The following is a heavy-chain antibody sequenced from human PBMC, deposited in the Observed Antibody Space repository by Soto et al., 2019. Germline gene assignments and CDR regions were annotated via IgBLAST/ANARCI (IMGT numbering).Heavy chain of an antibody. Sequence: QLQLQESGSGLVKPSQTLSLTCAVSGGSISSGGYSWSWIRQPPGKGLEWIGYIYHSGSTYYNPSLKSRVAISVDRSKNQFPLKLSSVTAADTAVYYCARGYQLPNWWEAMYKPYYYGMDVWGQGTTVTVSS. CDR2: IYHSGST. D-gene: IGHD2-2*01. CDR3: ARGYQLPNWWEAMYKPYYYGMDV. J-gene: IGHJ6*02. CDR1: GGSISSGGYS. V-gene: IGHV4-30-2*01.